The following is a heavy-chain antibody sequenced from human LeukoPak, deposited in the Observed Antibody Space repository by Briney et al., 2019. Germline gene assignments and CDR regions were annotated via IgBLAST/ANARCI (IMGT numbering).Heavy chain of an antibody. CDR2: INHSGST. Sequence: PSETLSLTCAVYGGSFSGYYWSWIRQPPGKGLEWIGEINHSGSTNYNPSLKSRVTISVDTSKNQFSLKLSSVTAADTAVYYCARKGRYPWYFDLWGRGTLVTVSS. V-gene: IGHV4-34*01. J-gene: IGHJ2*01. D-gene: IGHD3-9*01. CDR1: GGSFSGYY. CDR3: ARKGRYPWYFDL.